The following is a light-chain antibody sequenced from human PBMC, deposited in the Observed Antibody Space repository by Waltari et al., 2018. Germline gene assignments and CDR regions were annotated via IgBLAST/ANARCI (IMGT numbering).Light chain of an antibody. CDR1: QSLGRAL. V-gene: IGKV3-20*01. Sequence: ASQSLGRALFLCQQNPGQEPRLLIYGASTRAAGIPDRFSCSGFGTDFSLTISRLEPEDFAVYYCQRNDRLPVTFGQGTKVEIK. CDR2: GAS. CDR3: QRNDRLPVT. J-gene: IGKJ1*01.